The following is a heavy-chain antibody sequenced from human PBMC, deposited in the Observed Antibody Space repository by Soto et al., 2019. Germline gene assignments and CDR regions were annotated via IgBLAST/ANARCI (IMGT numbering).Heavy chain of an antibody. CDR2: ISGSGIST. J-gene: IGHJ4*02. V-gene: IGHV3-23*01. Sequence: EVQLLESGGGLVQPGGSLRLSCAASGFTFSSYALSWVRQAPGKGLEWVSAISGSGISTYYADSVKGRFTISRDNSKNTLYLQMNSLRAEDTAVYYCAREGEHSSGWANFDYWGQGTLVTVSS. CDR3: AREGEHSSGWANFDY. D-gene: IGHD6-19*01. CDR1: GFTFSSYA.